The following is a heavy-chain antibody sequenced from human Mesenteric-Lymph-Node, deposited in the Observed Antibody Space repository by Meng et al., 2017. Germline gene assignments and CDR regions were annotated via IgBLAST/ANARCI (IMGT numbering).Heavy chain of an antibody. CDR2: ISASGETT. Sequence: EVQLVESGGSVGQPGRSLRLSCAASGFSFSSYSMNWVRQAQGKGLQWVSGISASGETTYHADSVEGRFTISRDNSKNTLYLQMNSLRVEDTAVYFCAKGSDITSYEAWNWGQGTLVTVSS. V-gene: IGHV3-23*04. CDR3: AKGSDITSYEAWN. CDR1: GFSFSSYS. J-gene: IGHJ4*02. D-gene: IGHD3-16*01.